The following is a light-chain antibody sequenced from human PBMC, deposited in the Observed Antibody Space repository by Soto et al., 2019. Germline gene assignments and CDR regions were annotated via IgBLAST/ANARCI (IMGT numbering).Light chain of an antibody. V-gene: IGKV1-9*01. CDR3: QHLKSYPIT. CDR1: QGISSY. CDR2: GAS. Sequence: DIQLTQSPSFLSASVGDRVTITCRASQGISSYLAWYQQKPGKAPKLLIYGASTLQRGVSSRFSGSGSGTEFTLTISSLQPEDFATYYGQHLKSYPITFGQGTRLDIK. J-gene: IGKJ5*01.